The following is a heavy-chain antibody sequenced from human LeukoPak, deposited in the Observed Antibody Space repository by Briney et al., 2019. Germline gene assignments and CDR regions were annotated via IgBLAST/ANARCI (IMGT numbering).Heavy chain of an antibody. Sequence: QAGGSLRLSCAASGFTFSGSAMHWVRQASGKGLEWVGRIRSKANSYATAYAASVKGRFTISRDDSKNTAYLQMNSLKTEDTAVYYCTRAGAAAGTVGYWGQGTLVTVSS. J-gene: IGHJ4*02. CDR3: TRAGAAAGTVGY. CDR2: IRSKANSYAT. CDR1: GFTFSGSA. V-gene: IGHV3-73*01. D-gene: IGHD6-13*01.